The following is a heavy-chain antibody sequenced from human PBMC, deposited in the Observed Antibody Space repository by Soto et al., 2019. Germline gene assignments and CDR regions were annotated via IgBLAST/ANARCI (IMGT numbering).Heavy chain of an antibody. D-gene: IGHD4-17*01. CDR3: ARDAPERGYGDYGC. CDR2: IYHSEST. V-gene: IGHV4-4*02. CDR1: GGSISSSNW. J-gene: IGHJ4*02. Sequence: SETLSLTCAVSGGSISSSNWWSWVRQPPGKGLEWIGEIYHSESTNYNPSLKSRVTISVDKSKNQFSLKLSSVTAADTAVYYCARDAPERGYGDYGCWGQGTLVTVSS.